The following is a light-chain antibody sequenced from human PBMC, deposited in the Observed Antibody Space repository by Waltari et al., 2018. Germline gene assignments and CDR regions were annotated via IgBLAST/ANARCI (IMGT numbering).Light chain of an antibody. V-gene: IGLV3-19*01. CDR3: SSRYSSASHVL. CDR1: SLRTSY. J-gene: IGLJ2*01. Sequence: SSELTQDHAVSVALGQTVRITCQGASLRTSYASWYQQKSGQAPILVLFGKNKRPSGIPDRFSGYNSETTTSLTITGAQAEDEADYYCSSRYSSASHVLFAGGTKLTVL. CDR2: GKN.